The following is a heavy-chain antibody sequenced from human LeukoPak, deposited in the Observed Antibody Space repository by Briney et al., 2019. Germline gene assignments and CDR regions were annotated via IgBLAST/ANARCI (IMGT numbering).Heavy chain of an antibody. Sequence: GGSLRLSCAASDFTVSSNYMSWVRQAPGRGLEWVSAISGSGGSTYYADSVKGRFTISRDNSKNTLYLQMNSLRAEDTAVYYCAKDLAGSGSYSFDYWGQGTLVTVSS. CDR2: ISGSGGST. CDR3: AKDLAGSGSYSFDY. V-gene: IGHV3-23*01. J-gene: IGHJ4*02. D-gene: IGHD1-26*01. CDR1: DFTVSSNY.